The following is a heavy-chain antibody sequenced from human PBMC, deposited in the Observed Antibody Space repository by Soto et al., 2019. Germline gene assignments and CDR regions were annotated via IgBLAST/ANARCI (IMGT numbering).Heavy chain of an antibody. CDR1: GGSISSNNYY. J-gene: IGHJ4*02. Sequence: SETLSLTCTVSGGSISSNNYYWSWIRQHPEKGLEWIGYIYYSGNTYYNPSLKSRVSISADTSKNQFSLNLTSVTAADTAVYYCATVVAAMVLRFDYWGQGTLVTVSS. CDR3: ATVVAAMVLRFDY. CDR2: IYYSGNT. V-gene: IGHV4-31*03. D-gene: IGHD5-18*01.